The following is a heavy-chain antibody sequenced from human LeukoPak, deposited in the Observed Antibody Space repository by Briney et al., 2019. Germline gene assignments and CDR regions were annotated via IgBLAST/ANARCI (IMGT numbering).Heavy chain of an antibody. CDR2: IWYDGSNG. J-gene: IGHJ4*02. CDR3: ARGGMSARPDY. V-gene: IGHV3-33*01. CDR1: GFSFRGNA. Sequence: GRSLRLSCVASGFSFRGNAMHWVRQAPGKGLEWLAIIWYDGSNGYYADPVKGRFTISRDNSKDTLYLQMNSLRAEDTALYYCARGGMSARPDYWGQGTLVTVSS. D-gene: IGHD6-6*01.